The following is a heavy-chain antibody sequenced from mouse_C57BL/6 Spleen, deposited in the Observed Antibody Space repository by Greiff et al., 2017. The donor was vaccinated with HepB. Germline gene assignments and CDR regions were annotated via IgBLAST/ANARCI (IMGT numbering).Heavy chain of an antibody. V-gene: IGHV1-15*01. D-gene: IGHD1-1*01. CDR1: GYTFTDYE. J-gene: IGHJ2*01. CDR2: IDPETGGT. Sequence: VKLMESGAELVRPGASVTLSCKASGYTFTDYEMHWVKQTPVHGLEWIGAIDPETGGTAYNQKFKGKAILTADKSSSTAYMELRSLTSEDSAVYYCTREVEGYFDYWGQGTTLTVSS. CDR3: TREVEGYFDY.